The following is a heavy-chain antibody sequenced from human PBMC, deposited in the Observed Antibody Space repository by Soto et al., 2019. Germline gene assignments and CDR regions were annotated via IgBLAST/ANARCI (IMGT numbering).Heavy chain of an antibody. Sequence: GGSLRLSCAGSGFTFSSYVINWVRQAPGKGLEWVSAIGGSGSTYYADSVKGRFTISRDNSNNTLYLQMNSLRAEDTAVYYCSLSDRYYGMDVWGLGTTVTVSS. CDR3: SLSDRYYGMDV. J-gene: IGHJ6*02. CDR1: GFTFSSYV. CDR2: IGGSGST. V-gene: IGHV3-23*01.